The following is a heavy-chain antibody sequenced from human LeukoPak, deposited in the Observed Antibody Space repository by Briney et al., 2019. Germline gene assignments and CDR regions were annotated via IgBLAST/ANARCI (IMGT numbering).Heavy chain of an antibody. CDR2: IYYSGST. J-gene: IGHJ4*02. Sequence: SETLSLTCTVSGGSISSYYWSWIRQPPGKGLEWIGYIYYSGSTNYNPSLKSRVTISVDTSKNQFPLKLSSVTAADTAVYYCARDSVGYFDYWGQGTLVTVSS. CDR3: ARDSVGYFDY. CDR1: GGSISSYY. V-gene: IGHV4-59*01.